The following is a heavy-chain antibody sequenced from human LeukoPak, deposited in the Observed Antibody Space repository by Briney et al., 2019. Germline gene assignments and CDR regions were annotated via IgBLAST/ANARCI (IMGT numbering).Heavy chain of an antibody. J-gene: IGHJ4*02. V-gene: IGHV3-33*01. D-gene: IGHD5-18*01. CDR2: IWYDGSNK. CDR1: GFTFSSYG. Sequence: GTSLRLSCAASGFTFSSYGMHWVRQAPGKGLEWVTLIWYDGSNKYYAESVKGRFTISRDNSENTLYLQMNSLRAEDTAAYYCARDKGYSYGHAFDYWGQGTLVTVSS. CDR3: ARDKGYSYGHAFDY.